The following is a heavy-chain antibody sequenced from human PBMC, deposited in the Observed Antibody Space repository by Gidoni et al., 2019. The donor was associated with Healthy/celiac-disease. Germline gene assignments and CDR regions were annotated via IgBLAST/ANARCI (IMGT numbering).Heavy chain of an antibody. D-gene: IGHD3-22*01. CDR1: GFTVSSNY. V-gene: IGHV3-53*01. Sequence: EVQLVESGGGLIQPGGSLRLSCAASGFTVSSNYMSWVRQAPGKGLEWVSVIYSGGSTYYADSVKGRFTISRDNSKNTLYLQMNSLRAEDTAVYYCARGVSYYYDSSGYYFDYWGQGTLVTVSS. CDR2: IYSGGST. CDR3: ARGVSYYYDSSGYYFDY. J-gene: IGHJ4*02.